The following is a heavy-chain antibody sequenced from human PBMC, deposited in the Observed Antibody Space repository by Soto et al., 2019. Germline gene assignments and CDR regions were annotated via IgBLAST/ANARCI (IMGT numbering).Heavy chain of an antibody. CDR1: GDSVSSGSYY. CDR3: ARDFWGTYRRDAFDI. J-gene: IGHJ3*02. V-gene: IGHV4-61*03. D-gene: IGHD3-16*02. Sequence: QVQLQESGPGLVKPSETLSLTCTVSGDSVSSGSYYWSWIRQPPGKGLEWIGYIYYSGNTNYNPSLKSRVTISVAPSKNHFSLKVSSVTAADTAVYYCARDFWGTYRRDAFDIWGQGTMVTVSS. CDR2: IYYSGNT.